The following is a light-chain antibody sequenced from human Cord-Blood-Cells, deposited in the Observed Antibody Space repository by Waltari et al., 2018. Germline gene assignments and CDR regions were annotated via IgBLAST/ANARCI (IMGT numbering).Light chain of an antibody. CDR3: SSSTSSSTLV. Sequence: QSALTQPASVSGSPGQSITIPCTGTSSDVGGYNYVSWYQQHPGKAPKLMIYAVSKRPSGVSNRFSGSKSGNTASLTISGLQAEDEADYYCSSSTSSSTLVFGGGTKLTVL. CDR2: AVS. V-gene: IGLV2-14*01. J-gene: IGLJ2*01. CDR1: SSDVGGYNY.